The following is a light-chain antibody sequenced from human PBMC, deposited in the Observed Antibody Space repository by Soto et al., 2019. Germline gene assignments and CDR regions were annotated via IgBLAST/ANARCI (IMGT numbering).Light chain of an antibody. Sequence: EIVLTQSPGTLSLSPGERATLSCRASQSVSSNYLAWYQQKPGQAPRLLIYGASSRATGIPDRFSGSGSGTDFTLTISSLDPEDFAVYYCQQYGRLPITFGPGTKVDIK. CDR2: GAS. CDR1: QSVSSNY. CDR3: QQYGRLPIT. V-gene: IGKV3-20*01. J-gene: IGKJ3*01.